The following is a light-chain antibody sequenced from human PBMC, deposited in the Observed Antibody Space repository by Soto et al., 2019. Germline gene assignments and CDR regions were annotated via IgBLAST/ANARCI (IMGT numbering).Light chain of an antibody. CDR3: QHYNNWPLT. CDR1: QSLRSN. V-gene: IGKV3D-15*01. Sequence: EIVLTQSPGTLSVSPGEIATLSFTASQSLRSNFLAWYQQKPGQAPRLLIYDASSRAAGIPARFSGSGSGTEFTLTISSLQSEDFAVYYCQHYNNWPLTFGQGTKVDIK. CDR2: DAS. J-gene: IGKJ1*01.